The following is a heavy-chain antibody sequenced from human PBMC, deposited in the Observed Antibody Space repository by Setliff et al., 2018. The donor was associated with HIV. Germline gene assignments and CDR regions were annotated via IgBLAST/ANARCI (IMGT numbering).Heavy chain of an antibody. CDR3: ARSHFITLFGVIYYPGYFDL. Sequence: GESLKISCKGSGYSFTSHWIAWVRQMPGQGLEWMGIIYPSDSATAYSPSFQGQITISADESISTAYLQWSSLKASDTAIYYCARSHFITLFGVIYYPGYFDLWGRGTQVTVSS. CDR1: GYSFTSHW. CDR2: IYPSDSAT. J-gene: IGHJ2*01. V-gene: IGHV5-51*01. D-gene: IGHD3-3*01.